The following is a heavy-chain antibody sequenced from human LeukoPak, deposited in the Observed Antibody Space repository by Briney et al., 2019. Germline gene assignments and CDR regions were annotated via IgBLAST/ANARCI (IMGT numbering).Heavy chain of an antibody. D-gene: IGHD3-16*02. Sequence: PGGSLRLSCAASGXTFXXXAXXXXXXAXGXXLXXVXXIXGSGGXTYYADSVKGRFTISRDNSKNMLYLQMNSLRAEDTAVYYCAKDGPLRLGELSPPFDYWGQGTLVTVSS. CDR1: GXTFXXXA. CDR3: AKDGPLRLGELSPPFDY. V-gene: IGHV3-23*01. J-gene: IGHJ4*02. CDR2: IXGSGGXT.